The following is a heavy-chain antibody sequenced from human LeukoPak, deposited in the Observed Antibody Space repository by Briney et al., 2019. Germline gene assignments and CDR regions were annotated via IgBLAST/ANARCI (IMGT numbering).Heavy chain of an antibody. CDR3: AKGGGSSCYSPSDY. D-gene: IGHD2-15*01. CDR1: GFTFSSYG. J-gene: IGHJ4*02. Sequence: GGSLRLSCGGSGFTFSSYGMSWVRQAPGKGLEWVSAISGSGTDTFYANSVKGRFTISRDNPKNTLYLQMNSLRAEDTAVYYCAKGGGSSCYSPSDYWGQGTLVTVSS. V-gene: IGHV3-23*01. CDR2: ISGSGTDT.